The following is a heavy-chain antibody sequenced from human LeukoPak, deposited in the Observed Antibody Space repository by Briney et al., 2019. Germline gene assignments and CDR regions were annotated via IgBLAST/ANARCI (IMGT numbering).Heavy chain of an antibody. Sequence: GGSLRLSCVASWFTASDGYMSWVRQAPGKGLEWVSFLYGDGITDYADSVRGRFTISRDISENTLSLQTNSLRADDTAVYYCARGVLGLKPLDYWGQGTLVTVSS. D-gene: IGHD1-26*01. CDR3: ARGVLGLKPLDY. CDR1: WFTASDGY. V-gene: IGHV3-53*01. J-gene: IGHJ4*02. CDR2: LYGDGIT.